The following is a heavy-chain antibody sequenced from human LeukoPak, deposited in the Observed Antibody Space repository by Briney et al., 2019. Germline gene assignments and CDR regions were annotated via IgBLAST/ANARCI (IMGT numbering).Heavy chain of an antibody. J-gene: IGHJ4*02. CDR3: ISLTPSGYDLAFFTH. V-gene: IGHV3-21*01. Sequence: GGSLRLSCEASGFTFSNYTMNWVRQAPGRGLEWVSSISSRGTHRYYADSVKGRFTISRDNAKNSLYLQMSSLIVEDTAIYARISLTPSGYDLAFFTHWGQGALVTVSS. CDR2: ISSRGTHR. CDR1: GFTFSNYT. D-gene: IGHD5-12*01.